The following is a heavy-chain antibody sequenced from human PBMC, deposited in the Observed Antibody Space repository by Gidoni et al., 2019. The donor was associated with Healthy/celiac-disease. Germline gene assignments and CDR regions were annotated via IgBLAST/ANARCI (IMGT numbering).Heavy chain of an antibody. J-gene: IGHJ5*02. Sequence: QVQLQESGPGLVKPSQTLSLTCTVSGGSISSGGYYWSWIRQHPGKGLEWIGYIYYSGSTYYNPSLKSRVTISVDTSKNQFSLKLSSVTAADTAVYYCARADPGIFGVVIGNWFDPWGQGTLVTVSS. V-gene: IGHV4-31*03. CDR1: GGSISSGGYY. D-gene: IGHD3-3*01. CDR2: IYYSGST. CDR3: ARADPGIFGVVIGNWFDP.